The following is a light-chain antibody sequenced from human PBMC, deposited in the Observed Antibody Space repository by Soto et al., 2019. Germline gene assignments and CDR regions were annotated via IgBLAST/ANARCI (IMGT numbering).Light chain of an antibody. CDR1: QSISSW. J-gene: IGKJ1*01. Sequence: DIQMTQSPSTLPASVGDRVTITCRASQSISSWLAWYQQKPGKAPKLLIYDASSLESGVSSRFSGSGSGTEFTLTISSLQPDDFATYYCQQYNSYSTFGQGTKVDIK. CDR3: QQYNSYST. V-gene: IGKV1-5*01. CDR2: DAS.